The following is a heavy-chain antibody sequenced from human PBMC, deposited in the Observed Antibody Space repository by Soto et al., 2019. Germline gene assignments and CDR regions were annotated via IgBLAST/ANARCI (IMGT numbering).Heavy chain of an antibody. D-gene: IGHD1-26*01. CDR1: GFTFRGYG. CDR3: AKGGVGSTSNAFDI. V-gene: IGHV3-30*18. J-gene: IGHJ3*02. Sequence: GGSLRLSCAASGFTFRGYGMHWVRQAPAKGLEWVAVISYDGSNKYYADSVKGRFTISRDNSKNTLYLQMNSLRAEDTAVYYCAKGGVGSTSNAFDIWGQGTMVTVSS. CDR2: ISYDGSNK.